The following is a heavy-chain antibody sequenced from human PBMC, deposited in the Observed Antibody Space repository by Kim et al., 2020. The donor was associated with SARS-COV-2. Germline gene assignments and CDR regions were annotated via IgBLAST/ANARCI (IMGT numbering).Heavy chain of an antibody. CDR2: IYYSGST. J-gene: IGHJ4*02. V-gene: IGHV4-39*01. CDR3: ARQVVAGEPFDY. D-gene: IGHD6-19*01. Sequence: SETLSLTCTVSGGSISSSSYYWGWIRQPPGKGLEWIGSIYYSGSTYYNPSLKSRVTISVDTSKNQFSLKLSSVTAADTAVYYCARQVVAGEPFDYWGQGTLVTVSS. CDR1: GGSISSSSYY.